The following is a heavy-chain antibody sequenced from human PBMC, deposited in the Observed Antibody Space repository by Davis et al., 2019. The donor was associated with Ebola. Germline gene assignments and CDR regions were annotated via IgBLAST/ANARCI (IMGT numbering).Heavy chain of an antibody. V-gene: IGHV3-23*01. D-gene: IGHD1-7*01. Sequence: PGGSLRLSCAASGFTFNKCAMSWVRLAPGKGLEWVSGVSSGGTSTFYADSVKGRFSISRDNSNNTLYLQMNSLRVEDSAVYYCAKGGGGQNYNGVLDNWGQGILVTVSS. J-gene: IGHJ4*02. CDR1: GFTFNKCA. CDR2: VSSGGTST. CDR3: AKGGGGQNYNGVLDN.